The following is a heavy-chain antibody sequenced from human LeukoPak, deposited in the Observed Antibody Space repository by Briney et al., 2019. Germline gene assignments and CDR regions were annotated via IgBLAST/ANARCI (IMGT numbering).Heavy chain of an antibody. V-gene: IGHV4-4*02. CDR3: ARARNDILNGYYAFDY. CDR2: IYHSGST. D-gene: IGHD3-9*01. J-gene: IGHJ4*02. CDR1: SDPISSNNW. Sequence: SGTLSLTCAASSDPISSNNWWSWLRPPPGQGLQFIVEIYHSGSTNYNPSLKSRVTISVDKAKNQFSLQLSSVTAADTAVYYCARARNDILNGYYAFDYWGQGILVTVSS.